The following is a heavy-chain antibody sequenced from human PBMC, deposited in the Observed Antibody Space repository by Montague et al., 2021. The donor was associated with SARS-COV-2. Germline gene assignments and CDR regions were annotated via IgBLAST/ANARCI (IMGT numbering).Heavy chain of an antibody. D-gene: IGHD2-15*01. J-gene: IGHJ4*02. V-gene: IGHV3-21*01. CDR2: IGSSSSYI. Sequence: FLRLSCAASGFTFSSFSMNWVRQAPGKGLEWVAIIGSSSSYIYYADSVKGRFTISRDNAKNSLYLQMNSLRGDDTAIYYCAREAAPQYCAGGSCYQPEDFWGQGTQVTVSS. CDR3: AREAAPQYCAGGSCYQPEDF. CDR1: GFTFSSFS.